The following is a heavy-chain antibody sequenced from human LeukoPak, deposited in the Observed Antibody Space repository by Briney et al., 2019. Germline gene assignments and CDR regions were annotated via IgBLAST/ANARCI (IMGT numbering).Heavy chain of an antibody. V-gene: IGHV1-46*01. D-gene: IGHD1-26*01. J-gene: IGHJ5*02. Sequence: ASVKVSCKGSGGTFSSYAISWVRQAPGQGLEWMGLINPTGDSTGYAQKFQGRVTMTRDMSTSTDYMELSSLRSEDTAIYYCARDNSVGDNAWWFDPWGQGTLVTVSS. CDR3: ARDNSVGDNAWWFDP. CDR2: INPTGDST. CDR1: GGTFSSYA.